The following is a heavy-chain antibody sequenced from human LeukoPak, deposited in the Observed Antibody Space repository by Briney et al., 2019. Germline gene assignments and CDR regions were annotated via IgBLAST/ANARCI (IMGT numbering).Heavy chain of an antibody. Sequence: GGSLRLSCAASGFTFSSYWMHWVRQAPGKGLVWVSRINSDGSSTSYADSVKGRFTISRDNAKNSLYLQMNSLRAEDTAVYYCARADVVVPAAISRVYYYYYMDVWGKGTTVTVSS. V-gene: IGHV3-74*01. D-gene: IGHD2-2*01. CDR2: INSDGSST. CDR1: GFTFSSYW. J-gene: IGHJ6*03. CDR3: ARADVVVPAAISRVYYYYYMDV.